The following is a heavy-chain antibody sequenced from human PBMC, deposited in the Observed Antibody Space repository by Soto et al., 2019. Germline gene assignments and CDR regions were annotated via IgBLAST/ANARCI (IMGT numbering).Heavy chain of an antibody. J-gene: IGHJ5*02. Sequence: QVQLQESGPGLVKPSQTLSLTCTVSGGSISSGGYYWSWIRQPPGKGLEWIGYIYHSGSTYYNPSLKSRVTISVDTSKNQFSLKLSSVTAADTAVYYCAREAAGILNWVDPWGQGTLVTVSS. CDR2: IYHSGST. CDR3: AREAAGILNWVDP. D-gene: IGHD6-25*01. CDR1: GGSISSGGYY. V-gene: IGHV4-31*03.